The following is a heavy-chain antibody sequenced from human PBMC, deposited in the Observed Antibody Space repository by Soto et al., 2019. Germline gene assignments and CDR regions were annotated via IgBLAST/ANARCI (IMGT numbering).Heavy chain of an antibody. V-gene: IGHV4-61*01. CDR1: GGSVSSSNYY. D-gene: IGHD6-13*01. Sequence: SETLSLTCTVSGGSVSSSNYYWTWIRQPPGKGLEWIGDIYYSGRTNDNPSLRSRVIISIDTSKNQFSLSLSSVTAADTAVYYCARGGTRGSSFYWGQGTLVTVSS. CDR3: ARGGTRGSSFY. CDR2: IYYSGRT. J-gene: IGHJ4*02.